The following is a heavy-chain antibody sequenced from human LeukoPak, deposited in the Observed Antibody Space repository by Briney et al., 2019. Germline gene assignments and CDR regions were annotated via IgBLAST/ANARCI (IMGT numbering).Heavy chain of an antibody. J-gene: IGHJ5*02. V-gene: IGHV1-2*02. CDR2: INPSAGDT. CDR1: GYTFTDFY. CDR3: ARVWSTASTGLNSFDP. Sequence: ASVKVSCKASGYTFTDFYIYWVRQAPGQGLEWMGWINPSAGDTKYSQRFQGRVTMTRDTSISTAYMELRSLTSDDTAVYYCARVWSTASTGLNSFDPWGQGALVTVSS. D-gene: IGHD2-2*01.